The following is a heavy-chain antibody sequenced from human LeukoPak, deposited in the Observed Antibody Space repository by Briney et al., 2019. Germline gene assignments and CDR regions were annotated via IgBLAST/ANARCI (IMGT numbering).Heavy chain of an antibody. V-gene: IGHV3-23*01. CDR1: GFTFGNYP. J-gene: IGHJ4*02. CDR3: AKDRIAVAGTGDY. Sequence: GGSLRLSCAASGFTFGNYPFSWVRQAPGKGLEWVSAISGSGGSTYYADSAKGRFTISRDNSKNTLYLQMNSLRAEDTAVYYCAKDRIAVAGTGDYWGQGTLVTVSS. D-gene: IGHD6-19*01. CDR2: ISGSGGST.